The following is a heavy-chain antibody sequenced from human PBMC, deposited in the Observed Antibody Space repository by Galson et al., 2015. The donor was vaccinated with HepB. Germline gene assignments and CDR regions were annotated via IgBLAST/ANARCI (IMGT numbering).Heavy chain of an antibody. CDR2: INSDGSST. V-gene: IGHV3-74*01. CDR1: GFTFSSYW. CDR3: ARDRGYCSGGSCYPEVDY. J-gene: IGHJ4*02. D-gene: IGHD2-15*01. Sequence: LRLSCAASGFTFSSYWMHWVRQAPGKGLVWVSRINSDGSSTTYADSVKGRFTISRDNAKNTLYLQMNSLRAEDTAVYYCARDRGYCSGGSCYPEVDYWGQGTLVTVSS.